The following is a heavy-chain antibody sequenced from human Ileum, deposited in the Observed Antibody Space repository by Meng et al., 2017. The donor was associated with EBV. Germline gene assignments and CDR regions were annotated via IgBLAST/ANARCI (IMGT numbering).Heavy chain of an antibody. CDR3: ARDFGPHQLWY. Sequence: LQLSVSGQGLVQHSETLSLTCAVSGGSINSGGYSWSWLRQPPGKGLEWIGYIFHNGNSNYNPSLKSRVTLSVDRSKNQFSLKLSSVTAADTAVYYCARDFGPHQLWYWGQGTLVTVSS. CDR1: GGSINSGGYS. J-gene: IGHJ4*02. CDR2: IFHNGNS. V-gene: IGHV4-30-2*01. D-gene: IGHD3-16*01.